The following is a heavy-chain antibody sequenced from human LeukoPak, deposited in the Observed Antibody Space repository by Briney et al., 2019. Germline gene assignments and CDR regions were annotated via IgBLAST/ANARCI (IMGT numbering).Heavy chain of an antibody. V-gene: IGHV3-30*18. CDR3: AKPTGDTGWYGLFEY. J-gene: IGHJ4*02. CDR1: GFTFSGYA. D-gene: IGHD6-19*01. CDR2: VSYDGNDY. Sequence: GGSLRLSCAASGFTFSGYAMNWVRQAPGKGLEWVAVVSYDGNDYYYADSVKGRFTISRDNSKNTLYLQMNSLRAGDTAVYYCAKPTGDTGWYGLFEYWGQGTLVTVSS.